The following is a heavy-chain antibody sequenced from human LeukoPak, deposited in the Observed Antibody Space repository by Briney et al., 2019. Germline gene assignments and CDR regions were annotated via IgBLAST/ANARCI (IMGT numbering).Heavy chain of an antibody. CDR2: IYHSGTT. V-gene: IGHV4-59*01. CDR3: ARVDSGTYYMPFDY. CDR1: GGSLIPYY. J-gene: IGHJ4*02. D-gene: IGHD1-26*01. Sequence: SETLSLTCTVSGGSLIPYYWSWIRQPPGKGLEWIGYIYHSGTTNYSPPLKGRATLSVDTSKNQISLRLSSVTAADTAVYFCARVDSGTYYMPFDYWGQGSLVTVSP.